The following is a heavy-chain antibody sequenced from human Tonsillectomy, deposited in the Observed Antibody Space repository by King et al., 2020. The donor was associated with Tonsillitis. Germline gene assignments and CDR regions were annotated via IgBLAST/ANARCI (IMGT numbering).Heavy chain of an antibody. V-gene: IGHV1-2*05. CDR1: GYTFTGYY. J-gene: IGHJ4*02. CDR3: AREVRRGDNNANLDY. Sequence: VQLVESGAEVRKPGASVKVSCKASGYTFTGYYIHWVRQAPGQGLEWMGRINPNSGDTNCAQKFQDRVTMTRDTSITTAYMELSRLRSDDTVVYYCAREVRRGDNNANLDYGGQGTLVTVPP. CDR2: INPNSGDT. D-gene: IGHD4-17*01.